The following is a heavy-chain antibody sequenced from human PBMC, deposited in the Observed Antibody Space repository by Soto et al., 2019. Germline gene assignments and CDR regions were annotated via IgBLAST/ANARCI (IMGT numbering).Heavy chain of an antibody. CDR1: GGSIRNHY. J-gene: IGHJ4*02. CDR3: TRANWYSEY. V-gene: IGHV4-59*11. D-gene: IGHD7-27*01. Sequence: QVQLQESGPGLVKPSGTLSLTCSVSGGSIRNHYWSWIRQPPGKGLEWIGYIYYNGNTNYNPYLKSRVTMSVDTSRNQISLKLTTVTAADTAVYYCTRANWYSEYWGQGTLVTVSS. CDR2: IYYNGNT.